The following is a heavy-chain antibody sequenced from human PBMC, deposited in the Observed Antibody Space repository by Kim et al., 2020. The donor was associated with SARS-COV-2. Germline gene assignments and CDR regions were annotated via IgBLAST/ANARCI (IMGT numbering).Heavy chain of an antibody. J-gene: IGHJ3*02. CDR3: AKGLARITMIVVVPLDAFDI. D-gene: IGHD3-22*01. CDR1: GFTFSSYA. Sequence: GGSLRLSCAASGFTFSSYAMSWVRQAPGKGLEWVSAISGSGGSTYYADSVKGRFTNSRDNSKNTLYLQMNSLRAEDTAVYYCAKGLARITMIVVVPLDAFDIWGQGTMVTVSS. V-gene: IGHV3-23*01. CDR2: ISGSGGST.